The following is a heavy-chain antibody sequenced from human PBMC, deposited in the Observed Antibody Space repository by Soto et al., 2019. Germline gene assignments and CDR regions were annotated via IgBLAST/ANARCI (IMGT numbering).Heavy chain of an antibody. V-gene: IGHV1-2*02. J-gene: IGHJ4*02. CDR1: GFTFTGYY. CDR3: ARDQRTYGEPPFDY. Sequence: ASVKVSCKASGFTFTGYYIHWVRQVPGQGLEWMGWIKSNGDDTKYAQKFQDRVTMTRDTSMNTVYMEVSSLRSDDTAVYYCARDQRTYGEPPFDYWGQGNLVTVSS. CDR2: IKSNGDDT. D-gene: IGHD2-8*01.